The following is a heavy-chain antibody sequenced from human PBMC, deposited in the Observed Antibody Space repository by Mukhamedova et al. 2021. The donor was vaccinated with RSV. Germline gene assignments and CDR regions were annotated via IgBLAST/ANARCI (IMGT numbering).Heavy chain of an antibody. CDR2: IYYSGST. V-gene: IGHV4-59*01. D-gene: IGHD3-10*01. Sequence: RQPPGKGLEWIGYIYYSGSTNYNPSLKSRVTISVDTSKNQFSLKLSSVTAADTAVYYCARGYYGSGSYYKLPLPFDYWGQGTLVTV. CDR3: ARGYYGSGSYYKLPLPFDY. J-gene: IGHJ4*02.